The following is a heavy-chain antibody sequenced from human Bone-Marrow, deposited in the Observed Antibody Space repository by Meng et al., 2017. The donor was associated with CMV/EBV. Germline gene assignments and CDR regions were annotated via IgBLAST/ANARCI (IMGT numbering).Heavy chain of an antibody. CDR3: AKDVHYDFWSGYYPHYYYYGMDV. D-gene: IGHD3-3*01. Sequence: GGSLRLSCAASGFTFSSYGMHWVRQAPGKGLEWVAFIRYDGSNKYYADSVKGRFTISRDKSKNTLYLQMNSLRAEDTAVYYCAKDVHYDFWSGYYPHYYYYGMDVWGQGTTVTVSS. CDR2: IRYDGSNK. J-gene: IGHJ6*02. V-gene: IGHV3-30*02. CDR1: GFTFSSYG.